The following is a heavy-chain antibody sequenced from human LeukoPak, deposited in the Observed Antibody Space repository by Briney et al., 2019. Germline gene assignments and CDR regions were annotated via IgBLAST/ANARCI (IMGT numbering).Heavy chain of an antibody. CDR3: ASPYGSGSYYGYYGMDV. CDR1: GYTFTSYY. D-gene: IGHD3-10*01. CDR2: ISAYNGNT. J-gene: IGHJ6*02. V-gene: IGHV1-18*04. Sequence: ASVKVSCKASGYTFTSYYMHWVRQAPGQGLEWMGWISAYNGNTNYAQKLQGRVTMTTDTSTSTAYMELRSLRSDDTAVYYCASPYGSGSYYGYYGMDVWGQGTTVTVSS.